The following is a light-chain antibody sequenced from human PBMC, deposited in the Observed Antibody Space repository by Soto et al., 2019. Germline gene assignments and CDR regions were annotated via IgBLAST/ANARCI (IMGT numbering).Light chain of an antibody. J-gene: IGKJ1*01. CDR3: QQYNLYQT. CDR1: QSVSIH. V-gene: IGKV1-39*01. CDR2: AAS. Sequence: DIQMSKTPSALSSRVVDRFTITFRASQSVSIHLNWYQQNPGKGPKLLLSAASSLQIGVPSRFSGTGSGTDFTLTIRSFQPEDFATYYCQQYNLYQTFGQGTKVDI.